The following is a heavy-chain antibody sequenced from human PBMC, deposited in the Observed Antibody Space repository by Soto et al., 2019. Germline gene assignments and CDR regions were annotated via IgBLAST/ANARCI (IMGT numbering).Heavy chain of an antibody. CDR3: ARVDASLYDAFDV. V-gene: IGHV1-2*02. CDR2: INPNTGAT. Sequence: SXKVSFKASGYTXTGYFLHLVRQAPGQGLEWIGWINPNTGATNYAKKFQVRVTMTRDTSIRTVYMELNRLRSDDTAVYFCARVDASLYDAFDVWGQGTMGTVSS. D-gene: IGHD2-8*01. J-gene: IGHJ3*01. CDR1: GYTXTGYF.